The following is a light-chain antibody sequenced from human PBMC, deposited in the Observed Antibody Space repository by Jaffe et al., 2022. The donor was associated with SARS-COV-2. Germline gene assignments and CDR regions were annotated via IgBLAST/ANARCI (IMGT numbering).Light chain of an antibody. CDR1: QSVSTNY. CDR3: QQYHTSHWT. J-gene: IGKJ1*01. CDR2: AAS. V-gene: IGKV3-20*01. Sequence: EIVLTQSPGTLSLSPGERATLSCRASQSVSTNYLAWYQRKPGQAPRLLIYAASSRATGIPDRFSGSGSGTDFTLTISRLEPEDFAVYYCQQYHTSHWTFGQGTKVEIK.